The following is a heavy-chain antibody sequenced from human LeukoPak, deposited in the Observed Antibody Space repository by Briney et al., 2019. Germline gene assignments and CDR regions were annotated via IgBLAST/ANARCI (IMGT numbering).Heavy chain of an antibody. CDR2: ISGSGGST. CDR1: GFTFSSYA. Sequence: GGSLRLSCAASGFTFSSYAMSWVRQAPGKGLEWVSAISGSGGSTYYADSVKGRFTISRDNSKNTLYLQMDSLRAEDTAVYYCAKVDTAIYYYYYGMDVWGQGTTVTVSS. CDR3: AKVDTAIYYYYYGMDV. D-gene: IGHD5-18*01. J-gene: IGHJ6*02. V-gene: IGHV3-23*01.